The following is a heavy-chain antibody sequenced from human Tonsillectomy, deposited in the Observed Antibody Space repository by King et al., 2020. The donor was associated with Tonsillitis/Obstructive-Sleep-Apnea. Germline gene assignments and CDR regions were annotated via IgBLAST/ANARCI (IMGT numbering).Heavy chain of an antibody. CDR3: ARGSDDFYY. CDR2: ISGSGGHT. V-gene: IGHV3-23*04. Sequence: VQLVESGGGLVQPGGSLRLSCAASGFTFSNYAMSWVRQAPGKGLEWVSTISGSGGHTYYADSVKGRFTISRDNSKNTLYLHMNSLRAGDTAVSYCARGSDDFYYWGQGTLVTVSS. D-gene: IGHD3-3*01. J-gene: IGHJ4*02. CDR1: GFTFSNYA.